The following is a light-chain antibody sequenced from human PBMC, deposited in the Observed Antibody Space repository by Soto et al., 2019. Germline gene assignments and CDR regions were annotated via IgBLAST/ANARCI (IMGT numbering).Light chain of an antibody. CDR3: CSYAGTYTYV. CDR2: DVN. CDR1: DTNIGFYNF. J-gene: IGLJ1*01. V-gene: IGLV2-11*01. Sequence: QSALTQPRSVSGSPGQPVTISCTGTDTNIGFYNFVSWYQQHPDKAPHLVIYDVNKRPSGVPDRFSGSKSGKTASLTISGLQADDEADYFCCSYAGTYTYVFGTGTKVTVL.